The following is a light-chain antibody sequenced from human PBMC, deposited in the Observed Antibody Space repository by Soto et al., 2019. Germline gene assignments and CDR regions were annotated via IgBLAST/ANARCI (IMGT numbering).Light chain of an antibody. V-gene: IGKV1-39*01. CDR3: QQSYSSPYT. CDR2: ASF. CDR1: QSIASF. J-gene: IGKJ2*01. Sequence: DTQMTQSPSSLSVSVGDRVTITCRASQSIASFLHWYQQKPWEAPQLLIYASFNLQSGVPSRFSGSGSGTDFTLTISSLQPEDFATYYCQQSYSSPYTFGQGTKVEIK.